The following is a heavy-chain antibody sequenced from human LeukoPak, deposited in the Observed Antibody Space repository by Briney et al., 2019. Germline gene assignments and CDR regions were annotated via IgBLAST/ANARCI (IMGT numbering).Heavy chain of an antibody. CDR2: INHSGST. CDR1: GVSFSGYY. CDR3: ARGIAVAGSVDY. Sequence: PSETLSLTCAVYGVSFSGYYWSWIRQPPGKGLEWIGEINHSGSTNYNPSLKSRVTISVDTSKNQFSLKLSSVTAADTAVYYCARGIAVAGSVDYWGQGTLVTVSS. V-gene: IGHV4-34*01. J-gene: IGHJ4*02. D-gene: IGHD6-19*01.